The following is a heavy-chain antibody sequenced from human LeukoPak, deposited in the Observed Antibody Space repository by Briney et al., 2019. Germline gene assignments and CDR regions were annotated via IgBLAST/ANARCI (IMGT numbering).Heavy chain of an antibody. CDR2: IYPGDSDT. J-gene: IGHJ4*02. CDR1: GYSFTSYW. V-gene: IGHV5-51*01. Sequence: GESLKISCKGSGYSFTSYWIGWVRQMPGKGLEWMGIIYPGDSDTRYSPSFQGQVTISADKSISTAYLQWSSLKASDTAMYYGARLENENWSVGGTRYWGQGTLVTVSS. CDR3: ARLENENWSVGGTRY. D-gene: IGHD1-26*01.